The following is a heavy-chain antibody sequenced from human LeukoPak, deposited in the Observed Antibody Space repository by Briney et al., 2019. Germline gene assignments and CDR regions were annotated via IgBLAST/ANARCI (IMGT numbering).Heavy chain of an antibody. CDR2: IYYSGST. CDR3: AREGYYYDSSGYYPVHYYYYMDV. Sequence: SETLSLTCTVSGGSISSYYWSWIRQPPGKGLEWIGYIYYSGSTNYNPSLKSRVTLSVDTSKNQFSLKLSSVTAADTAVYYCAREGYYYDSSGYYPVHYYYYMDVWGKGTTVTVSS. V-gene: IGHV4-59*12. CDR1: GGSISSYY. D-gene: IGHD3-22*01. J-gene: IGHJ6*03.